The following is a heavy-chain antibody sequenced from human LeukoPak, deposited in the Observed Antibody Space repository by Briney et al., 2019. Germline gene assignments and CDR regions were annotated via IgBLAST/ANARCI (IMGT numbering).Heavy chain of an antibody. J-gene: IGHJ4*02. CDR3: AKVVGNYNFLTGYYKTYYFDH. V-gene: IGHV3-23*01. D-gene: IGHD3-9*01. Sequence: GGSLRLSCSASGFTFSDYVMSWVRQAPGKGLEWVSSLSRSGDSTYYADSVKGRFTISRDNTGNTLYLQLSSLRVEDTAVHYCAKVVGNYNFLTGYYKTYYFDHWGQGTLVTVSS. CDR2: LSRSGDST. CDR1: GFTFSDYV.